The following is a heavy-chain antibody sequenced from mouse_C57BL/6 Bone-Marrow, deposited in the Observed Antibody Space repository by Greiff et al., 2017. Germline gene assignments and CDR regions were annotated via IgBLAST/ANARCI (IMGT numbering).Heavy chain of an antibody. CDR1: GYTFTSYW. V-gene: IGHV1-64*01. J-gene: IGHJ4*01. CDR2: IHPNSGST. Sequence: QVQLKQSGAELVKPGASVKLSCKASGYTFTSYWMHWVKQRPGQGLEWIGRIHPNSGSTNYNEKFKSKATLTVDNSSSTAYMQLSSLTSADSAVYYCARGYAMDYWGQGTSVTVSS. CDR3: ARGYAMDY.